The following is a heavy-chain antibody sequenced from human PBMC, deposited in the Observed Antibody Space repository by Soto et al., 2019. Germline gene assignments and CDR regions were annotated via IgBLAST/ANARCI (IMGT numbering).Heavy chain of an antibody. D-gene: IGHD2-2*01. Sequence: SVKVSCKASGGTFSSYAISWVRQAPGQGLEWMGGIIPIFGTANYAQKIQGRVTITADESTSTAYMELSSLRSEDTAVYYCARELGGFVLVPAATPVAYYYYGMDVWGQGTTVTVSS. J-gene: IGHJ6*02. V-gene: IGHV1-69*13. CDR3: ARELGGFVLVPAATPVAYYYYGMDV. CDR1: GGTFSSYA. CDR2: IIPIFGTA.